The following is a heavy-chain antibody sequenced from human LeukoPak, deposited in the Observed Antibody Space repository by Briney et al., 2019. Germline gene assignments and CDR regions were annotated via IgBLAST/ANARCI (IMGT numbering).Heavy chain of an antibody. V-gene: IGHV1-69*13. CDR3: ARDDCSSTSCYKGGHNWFDP. Sequence: WASVKVSCKASGYTFTSYGISWVRQAPGQGLEWMGGIIPIFGTANYAQKFQGRVTITADESTSTANMELSSLRSEDTAVYYCARDDCSSTSCYKGGHNWFDPWGQGTLVTVSS. CDR2: IIPIFGTA. J-gene: IGHJ5*02. D-gene: IGHD2-2*02. CDR1: GYTFTSYG.